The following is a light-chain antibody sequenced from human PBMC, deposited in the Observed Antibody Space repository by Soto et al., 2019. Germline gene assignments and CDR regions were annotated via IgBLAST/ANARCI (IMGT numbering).Light chain of an antibody. CDR3: MQTQQTRS. CDR1: QSLLHSNGYNY. V-gene: IGKV2-28*01. J-gene: IGKJ1*01. Sequence: DIVMTQSPLSLPVTPGEPASISCRSSQSLLHSNGYNYLDWYLQKPGQSPQLLIYLGSNRASGVPDRFSGSGSGTEYTLTISRVEAEDVGVYYCMQTQQTRSFGQGTKVDIK. CDR2: LGS.